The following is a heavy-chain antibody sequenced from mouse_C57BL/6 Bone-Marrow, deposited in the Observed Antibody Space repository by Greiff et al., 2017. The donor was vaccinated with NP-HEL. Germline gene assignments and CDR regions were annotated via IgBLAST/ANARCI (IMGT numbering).Heavy chain of an antibody. CDR1: GYSITSGYY. V-gene: IGHV3-6*01. CDR2: ISYDGSN. CDR3: ARVYYYGSSYLGY. J-gene: IGHJ2*01. Sequence: VQLKESGPGLVKPSQSLSLTCSVTGYSITSGYYWNWIRQFPGNKLEWMGYISYDGSNNYNPSLKNRISITRDTSKNQFFLKLNSVTTEDTATYYCARVYYYGSSYLGYWGQGATLTVSS. D-gene: IGHD1-1*01.